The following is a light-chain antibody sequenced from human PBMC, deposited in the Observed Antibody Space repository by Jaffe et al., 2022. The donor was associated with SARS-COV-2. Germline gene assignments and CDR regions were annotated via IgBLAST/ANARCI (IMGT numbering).Light chain of an antibody. CDR3: SSYTSSATRV. J-gene: IGLJ1*01. CDR1: NSDIGSYDH. Sequence: QSALTQPASVSGSPGQSITISCTGSNSDIGSYDHVSWFQQHAGGAPKLMIFDVTNRPSGVSNRFSGSKSGNTASLTISGLQAEDEADYYCSSYTSSATRVFGSGTAVTVL. CDR2: DVT. V-gene: IGLV2-14*03.